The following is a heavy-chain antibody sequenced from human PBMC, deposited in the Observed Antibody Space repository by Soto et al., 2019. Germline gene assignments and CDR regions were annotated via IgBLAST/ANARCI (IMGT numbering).Heavy chain of an antibody. CDR3: AKGGSSWTEWFDP. J-gene: IGHJ5*02. Sequence: QVQLVQSGAEVKKPGASVKVSCKASGYPLTAKYLHWVRQAPGQGLEWMGWINPSSGGTKEAQKFRGRVTMTRDTSISAAYMERSRLTSEDTAVYYCAKGGSSWTEWFDPWGQGTLVTVSS. D-gene: IGHD6-13*01. CDR1: GYPLTAKY. V-gene: IGHV1-2*02. CDR2: INPSSGGT.